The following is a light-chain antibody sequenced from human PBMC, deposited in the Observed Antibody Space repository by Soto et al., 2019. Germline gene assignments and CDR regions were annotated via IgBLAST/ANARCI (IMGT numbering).Light chain of an antibody. J-gene: IGLJ2*01. Sequence: QSALTQPPSASGSPGQSVTISCTGTSSVVGGYNYVSWYQQHPGKAPKLMIYEVSKRPSGVPDRFSGSKSGNTASLTVSGLQAEDEADYYCSSYAGSNAVVFGGGTKVTVL. V-gene: IGLV2-8*01. CDR1: SSVVGGYNY. CDR3: SSYAGSNAVV. CDR2: EVS.